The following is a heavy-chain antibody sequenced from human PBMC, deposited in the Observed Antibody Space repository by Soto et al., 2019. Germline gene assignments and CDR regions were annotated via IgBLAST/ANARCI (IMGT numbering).Heavy chain of an antibody. V-gene: IGHV1-3*04. Sequence: QVQLVQSGAEVKKPGASVKVSCKASGYSFDGYGMHWVRQAPGQRPEWMGWINTGNGDTKNPQKFQGRVTLTRDTFAITAYMELNTLKSEDTAVYYCARDQRRGWSAGIDYWGQGSLVTVSS. CDR3: ARDQRRGWSAGIDY. CDR2: INTGNGDT. D-gene: IGHD6-19*01. CDR1: GYSFDGYG. J-gene: IGHJ4*02.